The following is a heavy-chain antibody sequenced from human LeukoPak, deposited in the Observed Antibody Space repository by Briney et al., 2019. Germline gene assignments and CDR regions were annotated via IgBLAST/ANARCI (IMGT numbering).Heavy chain of an antibody. Sequence: GGSLRLSCAASGFTFSSYAMSWVRQAPGKGLEWVSAISGSGGSTYYADSVKGRFTISRDNSKNTLYLQMNSLRAEDTAVYYCAKDPPGGYCSGGSCWGGWGQGTLVTASS. D-gene: IGHD2-15*01. V-gene: IGHV3-23*01. CDR1: GFTFSSYA. CDR3: AKDPPGGYCSGGSCWGG. J-gene: IGHJ4*02. CDR2: ISGSGGST.